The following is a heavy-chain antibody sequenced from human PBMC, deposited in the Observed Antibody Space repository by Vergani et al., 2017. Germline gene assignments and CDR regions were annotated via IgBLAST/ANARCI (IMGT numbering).Heavy chain of an antibody. CDR1: GGSISSYY. V-gene: IGHV4-59*01. J-gene: IGHJ4*02. CDR2: IYYSGST. CDR3: ARDGARSGYYDSSGYSFDY. Sequence: QVQLQESGPGLVKPSETLSLTCTVSGGSISSYYWSWIRQPPGKGLEWIGYIYYSGSTNYNPSLKSRVTISVDTSKNQFSLKLSSVTAADTAVYYCARDGARSGYYDSSGYSFDYWGQGTLVTVSS. D-gene: IGHD3-22*01.